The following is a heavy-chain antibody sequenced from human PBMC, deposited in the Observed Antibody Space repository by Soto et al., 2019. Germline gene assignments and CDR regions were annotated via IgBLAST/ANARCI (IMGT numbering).Heavy chain of an antibody. CDR3: AKGKGSILGIEIGSYFDY. CDR1: GFTFSSYA. CDR2: ISGSGGST. D-gene: IGHD7-27*01. V-gene: IGHV3-23*01. J-gene: IGHJ4*02. Sequence: GGSLRLSCAASGFTFSSYAMSWVRQAPGKGLEWVSAISGSGGSTYYADSVKGRFTISRDNSKNTLYLQMNSLRAEDTAVYYCAKGKGSILGIEIGSYFDYWGQGTLVTVSS.